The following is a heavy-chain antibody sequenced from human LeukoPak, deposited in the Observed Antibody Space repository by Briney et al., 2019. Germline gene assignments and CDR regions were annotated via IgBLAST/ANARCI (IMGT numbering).Heavy chain of an antibody. D-gene: IGHD3-9*01. J-gene: IGHJ3*02. CDR3: ARVDYDILTGYYIYACDI. V-gene: IGHV3-21*01. CDR1: GFTFSSYS. Sequence: PGGSLRLSCAASGFTFSSYSMNWVRQAPGKGLEWVSSISGSSSYIYYADSVKGRFTISRDNAKNSLYLQMNSLRAEDTAVYYCARVDYDILTGYYIYACDIWGQGTMVTVSS. CDR2: ISGSSSYI.